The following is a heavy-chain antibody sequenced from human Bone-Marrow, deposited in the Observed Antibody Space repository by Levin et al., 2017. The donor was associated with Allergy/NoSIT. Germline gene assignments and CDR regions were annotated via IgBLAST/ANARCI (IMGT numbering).Heavy chain of an antibody. CDR3: ARKTTDQDFDY. D-gene: IGHD4-17*01. V-gene: IGHV4-34*01. Sequence: SETLSLTCAVYGGSFSGYYWSWIRQPPGKGLEWIGEINHSGSTNYNPSLKSRVTISVDTSKNQFSLKLSSVTAADTAVYYCARKTTDQDFDYWGQGTLVTVSS. J-gene: IGHJ4*02. CDR2: INHSGST. CDR1: GGSFSGYY.